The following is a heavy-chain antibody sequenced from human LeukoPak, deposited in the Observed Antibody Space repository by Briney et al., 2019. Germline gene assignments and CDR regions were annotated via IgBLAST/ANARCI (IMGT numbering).Heavy chain of an antibody. D-gene: IGHD1-26*01. J-gene: IGHJ4*02. CDR1: GFAFSDYA. V-gene: IGHV3-23*01. Sequence: GGSLRLSCAASGFAFSDYAMTWVRQAPGKGLEWVATISGSGVMTYYADSVKGRFTVSGDNSKNTLYLQMSSLTAADTAVYYCAKDRSIGTYYTFDHWGQGTLVTVSS. CDR3: AKDRSIGTYYTFDH. CDR2: ISGSGVMT.